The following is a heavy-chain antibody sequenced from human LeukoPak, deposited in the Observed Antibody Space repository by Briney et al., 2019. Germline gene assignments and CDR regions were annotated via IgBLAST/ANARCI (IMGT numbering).Heavy chain of an antibody. CDR1: GYTFTSYG. V-gene: IGHV1-18*01. Sequence: GASVNVSCKASGYTFTSYGIIWVRQAPGQGLEWMGWINAYNGNTNYAQKLQGRVTMTTDTSRSTAYMELRSLRSDDTAVYYCARGYCSGGSCYFDYWGQGTLVTVSS. D-gene: IGHD2-15*01. J-gene: IGHJ4*02. CDR2: INAYNGNT. CDR3: ARGYCSGGSCYFDY.